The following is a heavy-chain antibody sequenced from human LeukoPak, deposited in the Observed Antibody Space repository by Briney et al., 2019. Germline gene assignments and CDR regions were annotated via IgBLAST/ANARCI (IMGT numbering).Heavy chain of an antibody. CDR3: ARDGGYYDSSGIDY. CDR2: ISAYNGNT. Sequence: ASVKVSCKASGHTFTSYGISWVRQAPGQGLEWMGWISAYNGNTNYAQKLQGRVTMTTDTSTSTAYMELRSLRSDDTAVYYCARDGGYYDSSGIDYWGQGTLVTVSS. V-gene: IGHV1-18*01. CDR1: GHTFTSYG. D-gene: IGHD3-22*01. J-gene: IGHJ4*02.